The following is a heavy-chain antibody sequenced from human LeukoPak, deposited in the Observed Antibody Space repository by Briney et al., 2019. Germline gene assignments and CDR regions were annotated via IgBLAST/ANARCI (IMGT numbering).Heavy chain of an antibody. D-gene: IGHD3-22*01. Sequence: SGGSLRLSCAASGFTFSSYSMNWVRQAPGKGLEWVSYISSSSSTIYYAGSVKGRFTISRDNAKNSLYLQMNSLRAEDTAVYYCARGSYDSSGYYEYYFDYWGQGTLVTVSS. CDR1: GFTFSSYS. J-gene: IGHJ4*02. CDR3: ARGSYDSSGYYEYYFDY. CDR2: ISSSSSTI. V-gene: IGHV3-48*01.